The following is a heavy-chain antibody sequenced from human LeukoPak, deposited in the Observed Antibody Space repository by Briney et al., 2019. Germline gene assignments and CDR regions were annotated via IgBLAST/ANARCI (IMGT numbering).Heavy chain of an antibody. J-gene: IGHJ4*02. CDR3: AREEDNADEYLREDY. V-gene: IGHV3-7*01. CDR2: IKPDGSEK. Sequence: QPGGSLRLSCAASGLPFSSYWMSWVRQAPGKGLEWVANIKPDGSEKNYVDSVKGQFTISRDNARNSLFLQMNSLRAEDTAVYYCAREEDNADEYLREDYWGQGTLVTVSS. D-gene: IGHD2/OR15-2a*01. CDR1: GLPFSSYW.